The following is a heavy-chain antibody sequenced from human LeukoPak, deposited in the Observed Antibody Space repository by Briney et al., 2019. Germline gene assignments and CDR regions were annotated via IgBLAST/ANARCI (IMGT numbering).Heavy chain of an antibody. CDR2: FDPEDGET. J-gene: IGHJ4*02. CDR1: GYTLTELS. V-gene: IGHV1-24*01. D-gene: IGHD4-23*01. CDR3: ATDLLRWWAGGEGKLDY. Sequence: GASVKVSCKVSGYTLTELSMYWVRQAPGKGLEWMGGFDPEDGETIYAQKFRGRVTMTEDTSTDTAYMELSSLRSEDTAVYYCATDLLRWWAGGEGKLDYWGQGTLVTVSS.